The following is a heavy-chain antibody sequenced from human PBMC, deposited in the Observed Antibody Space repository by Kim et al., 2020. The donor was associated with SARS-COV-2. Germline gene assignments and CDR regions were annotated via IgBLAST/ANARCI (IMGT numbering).Heavy chain of an antibody. Sequence: SETLSLTCTVSGGSISTRNYYWGWIRQPPGKGLECIGRVYYSGTIYYNPSLKSQVPISVHTSKNQFSLKLHSVTAADTVVYYCARLVLIGNYDISSHFDFWGRGTLVPVS. CDR3: ARLVLIGNYDISSHFDF. CDR2: VYYSGTI. J-gene: IGHJ4*02. D-gene: IGHD3-9*01. CDR1: GGSISTRNYY. V-gene: IGHV4-39*01.